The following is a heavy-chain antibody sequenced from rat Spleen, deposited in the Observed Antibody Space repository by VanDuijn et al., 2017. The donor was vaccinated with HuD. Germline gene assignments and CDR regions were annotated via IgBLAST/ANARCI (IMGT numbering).Heavy chain of an antibody. CDR2: IWNIGGT. Sequence: QVQLKESGPGLVQPSQTLSLTCTVAGFSLTSYNVHWIRQSPGKGLEWMGVIWNIGGTRYNPALKPRLSISKDTSKSQVFLKMNSLQTEDTATYYCARDENGYVNLWFAYWGQGVMVTVSS. D-gene: IGHD2-3*01. V-gene: IGHV2-41*01. CDR3: ARDENGYVNLWFAY. J-gene: IGHJ2*01. CDR1: GFSLTSYN.